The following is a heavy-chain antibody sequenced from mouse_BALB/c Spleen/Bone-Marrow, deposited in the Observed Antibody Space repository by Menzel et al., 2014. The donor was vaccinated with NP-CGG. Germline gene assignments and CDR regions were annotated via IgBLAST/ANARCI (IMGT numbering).Heavy chain of an antibody. V-gene: IGHV1-69*02. CDR3: ARAGNYGNYYAMDY. D-gene: IGHD2-1*01. Sequence: VQLQESGAELVKPGASVKLSCKASGYTFTSYWINWVKQRPGQGLEWIGNIYPSDSYTNYNQKFKDKATLTVDKSSSTVDMQLSSPTSEASAVYFCARAGNYGNYYAMDYWGQGTSVTVSS. CDR2: IYPSDSYT. J-gene: IGHJ4*01. CDR1: GYTFTSYW.